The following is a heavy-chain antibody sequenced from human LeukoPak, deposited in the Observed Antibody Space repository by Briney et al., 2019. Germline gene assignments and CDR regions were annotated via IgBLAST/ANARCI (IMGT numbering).Heavy chain of an antibody. CDR1: GGSISSYY. Sequence: PSETLSLTCTVSGGSISSYYWSWIRQPPGKGLEWIGYIYYSGSTNYNPSLKSRVTISVDTSKNQFSLKLSSVTAADTAVYYCARRQYDYVWGSYQEFDYWGQGTLVTVSS. D-gene: IGHD3-16*02. CDR3: ARRQYDYVWGSYQEFDY. V-gene: IGHV4-59*08. CDR2: IYYSGST. J-gene: IGHJ4*02.